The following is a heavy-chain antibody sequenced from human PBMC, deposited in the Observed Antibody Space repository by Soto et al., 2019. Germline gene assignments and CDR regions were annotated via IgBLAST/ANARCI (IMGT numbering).Heavy chain of an antibody. CDR2: IYYSGST. J-gene: IGHJ4*02. Sequence: SETLSLTCTVSGGSISSYYWNWVRQPPGRGLEWIGYIYYSGSTNYNPSLKSRVTISVDTSKNQFSLKLSSVTAADTAVYYCARRSEDYGDGHYFDYWGQGTLVTVSS. CDR1: GGSISSYY. V-gene: IGHV4-59*08. D-gene: IGHD4-17*01. CDR3: ARRSEDYGDGHYFDY.